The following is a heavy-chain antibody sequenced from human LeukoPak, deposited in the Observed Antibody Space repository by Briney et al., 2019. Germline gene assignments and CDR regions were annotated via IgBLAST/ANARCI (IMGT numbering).Heavy chain of an antibody. Sequence: PGGSLRLSCAASGLTLSGYWMHWVRQAPGKGLVWVSRINGDASSTSYADSVKGRFTISRDNAKSTLYLQMNSLRVEDTAVYYCAGARGNTYGYFEYWGQGTLVTVSS. D-gene: IGHD5-18*01. J-gene: IGHJ4*02. CDR1: GLTLSGYW. CDR2: INGDASST. CDR3: AGARGNTYGYFEY. V-gene: IGHV3-74*01.